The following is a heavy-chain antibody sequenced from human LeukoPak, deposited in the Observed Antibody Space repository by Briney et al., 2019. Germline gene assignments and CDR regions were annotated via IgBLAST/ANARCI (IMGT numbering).Heavy chain of an antibody. Sequence: SETLSLTCTVSGGSISSYYWSWIRQPPGKGLEWIGYIYYSGSTNYNPSLKSRVTISVDTSKNQFSLKLSSVTAADTAVYYCARGSNTAPIYYFDYWGQGTLVTVSS. J-gene: IGHJ4*02. CDR2: IYYSGST. CDR1: GGSISSYY. CDR3: ARGSNTAPIYYFDY. V-gene: IGHV4-59*01. D-gene: IGHD5-18*01.